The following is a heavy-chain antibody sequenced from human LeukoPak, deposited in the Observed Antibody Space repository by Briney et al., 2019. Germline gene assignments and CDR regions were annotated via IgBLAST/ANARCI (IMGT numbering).Heavy chain of an antibody. V-gene: IGHV4-39*01. J-gene: IGHJ3*02. CDR2: IYYSGST. Sequence: SETLSLTCTVSVGSISSSSYYWGWIRQPPGKGLEWIGSIYYSGSTYYNPSLKSRVTISVDTSKNQFTLKLSSVTAADTAVYYCARRYSSSSVRAFDIWGQGTMVTVSS. CDR3: ARRYSSSSVRAFDI. CDR1: VGSISSSSYY. D-gene: IGHD6-6*01.